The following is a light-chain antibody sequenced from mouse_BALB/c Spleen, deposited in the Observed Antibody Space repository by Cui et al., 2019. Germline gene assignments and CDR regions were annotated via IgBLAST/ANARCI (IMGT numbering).Light chain of an antibody. Sequence: NIMVTQSPSSLAVSAGENVPMSCKSSHSVLYSSHQKNYLAVYQQKAGQAPKLLFYWASTRESGVPDRVTGSESETDFTLTISSVQAEDLAVYYCHQYLSSWTFGGGTKLEIK. J-gene: IGKJ1*01. CDR3: HQYLSSWT. CDR1: HSVLYSSHQKNY. CDR2: WAS. V-gene: IGKV8-27*01.